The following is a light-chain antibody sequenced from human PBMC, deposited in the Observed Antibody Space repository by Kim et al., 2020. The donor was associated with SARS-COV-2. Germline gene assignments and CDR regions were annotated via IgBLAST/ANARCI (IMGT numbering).Light chain of an antibody. V-gene: IGKV1-39*01. CDR1: PCIRIY. CDR2: PAS. CDR3: QQSYSTPRT. Sequence: SPSVVDRVTIPCRASPCIRIYFNWSPQNPATAPTLLLYPASSLQRGVPSRFRASGSGTDFTITISSLQPEDFATYYCQQSYSTPRTFCQGTKLEI. J-gene: IGKJ2*02.